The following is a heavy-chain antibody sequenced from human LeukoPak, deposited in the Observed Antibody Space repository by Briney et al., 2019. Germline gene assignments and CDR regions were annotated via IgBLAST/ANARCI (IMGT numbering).Heavy chain of an antibody. V-gene: IGHV1-2*02. Sequence: GASVKVSCKASGYTFTGYYMHWVRQAPGQGLEWMGWINPNSGGTNYAQKFQGRVTMTRDTSTSTVYMELSSLRSEDTAVYYCARGYDSSGYYNTLFDYWGQGTLVTVSS. J-gene: IGHJ4*02. CDR2: INPNSGGT. D-gene: IGHD3-22*01. CDR1: GYTFTGYY. CDR3: ARGYDSSGYYNTLFDY.